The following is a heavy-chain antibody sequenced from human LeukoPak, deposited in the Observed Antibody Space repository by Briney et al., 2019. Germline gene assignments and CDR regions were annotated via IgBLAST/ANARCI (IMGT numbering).Heavy chain of an antibody. Sequence: SETLSLTCTVSGGSISSGTNYWSWIRQPAGKGLEWIGRISTSGSTNYNPSLKSRVTISVDTSENQFSLRLSSVTAADTAVYYCARETFYYDFWSGYYPRGGFDYWGQGTLVTVSS. CDR1: GGSISSGTNY. J-gene: IGHJ4*02. CDR3: ARETFYYDFWSGYYPRGGFDY. D-gene: IGHD3-3*01. CDR2: ISTSGST. V-gene: IGHV4-61*02.